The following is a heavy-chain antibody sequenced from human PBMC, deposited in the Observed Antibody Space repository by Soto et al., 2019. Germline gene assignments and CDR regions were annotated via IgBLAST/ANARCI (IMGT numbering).Heavy chain of an antibody. CDR1: GGSVSSGSDY. CDR2: IYYIGST. D-gene: IGHD4-17*01. J-gene: IGHJ4*02. Sequence: SETLSLTCTVSGGSVSSGSDYWSWIRQPPGKGLDWIGFIYYIGSTNYNPSLKSRVTISLDTSKNQFSLKLSSVTAADTAVYYFASGDPSGRNAEIDYWGQGTLVSVSS. CDR3: ASGDPSGRNAEIDY. V-gene: IGHV4-61*01.